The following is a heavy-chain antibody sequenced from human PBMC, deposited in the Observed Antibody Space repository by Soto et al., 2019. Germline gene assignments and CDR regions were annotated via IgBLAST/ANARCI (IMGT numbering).Heavy chain of an antibody. V-gene: IGHV3-49*03. J-gene: IGHJ6*02. CDR2: IRSKAYGGTT. D-gene: IGHD3-10*01. Sequence: GGSLRLSCTASGFTFGDYAMSWFRQAPGKGLEWVGFIRSKAYGGTTEYAASVKGRFTISRDDSKSIAHLQMNSLKTEDTAVYYCTRDGSPIYYHATKRKLYYYYGMDVWGQGTTVTVSS. CDR1: GFTFGDYA. CDR3: TRDGSPIYYHATKRKLYYYYGMDV.